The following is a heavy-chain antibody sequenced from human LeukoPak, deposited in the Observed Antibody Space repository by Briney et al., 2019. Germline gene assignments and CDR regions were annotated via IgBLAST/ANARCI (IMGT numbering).Heavy chain of an antibody. D-gene: IGHD1-1*01. CDR3: ARDLWDDGIFDY. CDR2: IYSGGIT. CDR1: GLTVSSNY. V-gene: IGHV3-53*01. Sequence: GVSLRLPCAASGLTVSSNYMSWVRQAPGKGLEWVSVIYSGGITDYADSVKGRFTTSRDNSKNTLYLQMNSLRAEDTAVYYCARDLWDDGIFDYWGQGTMVTVSS. J-gene: IGHJ4*02.